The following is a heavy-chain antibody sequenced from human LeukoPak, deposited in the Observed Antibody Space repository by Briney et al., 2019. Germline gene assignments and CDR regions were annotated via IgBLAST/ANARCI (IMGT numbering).Heavy chain of an antibody. J-gene: IGHJ4*02. CDR3: ASSSGGGYFDY. V-gene: IGHV4-34*01. Sequence: SSETLSLTCAVYGGSFSGYYWSWIRQPPGKGLEWIGEINHSGSTNYNPSLKSRVTISVDTSKNQFSLKLSSVTAADTAVYYCASSSGGGYFDYWGQGTLVTVSS. CDR2: INHSGST. CDR1: GGSFSGYY. D-gene: IGHD3-10*01.